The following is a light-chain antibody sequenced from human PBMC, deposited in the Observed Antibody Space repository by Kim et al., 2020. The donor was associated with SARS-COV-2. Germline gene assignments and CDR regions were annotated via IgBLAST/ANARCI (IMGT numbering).Light chain of an antibody. CDR2: QNS. J-gene: IGLJ3*02. CDR3: QAWDSSTGV. Sequence: VAPGQTARITCSGDKLGDKYACWYQQKPGQSPVLVIYQNSKRPSGIPERFSGSNSGNTATLTISGTQAMDEADYYCQAWDSSTGVFGGGTKLTVL. CDR1: KLGDKY. V-gene: IGLV3-1*01.